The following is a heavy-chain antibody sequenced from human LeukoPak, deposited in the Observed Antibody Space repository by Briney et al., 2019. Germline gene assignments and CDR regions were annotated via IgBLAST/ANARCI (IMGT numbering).Heavy chain of an antibody. D-gene: IGHD6-13*01. CDR1: GFTFSAFS. J-gene: IGHJ6*03. V-gene: IGHV3-48*01. CDR3: AREIDGTAAAFYDYYMDV. CDR2: ISSSSVII. Sequence: SGGSLRLSCAASGFTFSAFSMNWVRQAPGKGLEWLSYISSSSVIIHYADSVKGRFTISRDNAMNSLFLQMNSLRAEDTAVYYCAREIDGTAAAFYDYYMDVWGKGTTVTVSS.